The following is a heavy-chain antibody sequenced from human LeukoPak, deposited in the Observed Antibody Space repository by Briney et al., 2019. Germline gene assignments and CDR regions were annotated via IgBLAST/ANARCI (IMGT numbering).Heavy chain of an antibody. D-gene: IGHD6-13*01. V-gene: IGHV1-69*13. CDR1: GGTFCSYA. J-gene: IGHJ4*02. CDR2: IIPIFGTA. Sequence: SVKVYCKASGGTFCSYAISWVRQAPGQGLEWMGGIIPIFGTANYAQKFQGRVTITADESTSTAYMELSSLRSEDTAVYYCARGGIAAAGTQFDYWGQGTLVTVSS. CDR3: ARGGIAAAGTQFDY.